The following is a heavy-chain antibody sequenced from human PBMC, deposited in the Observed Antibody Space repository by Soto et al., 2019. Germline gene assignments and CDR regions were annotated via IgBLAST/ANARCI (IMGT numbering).Heavy chain of an antibody. CDR1: GSTFTGNG. Sequence: GAPVKASSKAPGSTFTGNGISWSQQAPEKGLEWRGGIIPRSATSNYAQKFQGRVTITADESTSTAYMELSSLRSEDTAVYYCAGEGLVLVPTTVNSDYYYYAMDVWGQGTTVTVSS. CDR3: AGEGLVLVPTTVNSDYYYYAMDV. D-gene: IGHD2-2*01. CDR2: IIPRSATS. J-gene: IGHJ6*02. V-gene: IGHV1-69*13.